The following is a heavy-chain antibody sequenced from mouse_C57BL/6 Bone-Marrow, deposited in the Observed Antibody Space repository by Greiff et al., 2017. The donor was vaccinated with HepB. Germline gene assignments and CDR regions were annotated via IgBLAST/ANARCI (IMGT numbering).Heavy chain of an antibody. Sequence: VQLQQSGAELVRPGASVKLSCTASGFNIKDDYMHWVKQRPEQGLEWIGWIDPENGDTEYASKFQGKATITADTSSNTAYLQLSSLTSEDTAVYYCVIYYYGSSYAMYYWGQGTSVTVSS. CDR3: VIYYYGSSYAMYY. V-gene: IGHV14-4*01. CDR2: IDPENGDT. J-gene: IGHJ4*01. D-gene: IGHD1-1*01. CDR1: GFNIKDDY.